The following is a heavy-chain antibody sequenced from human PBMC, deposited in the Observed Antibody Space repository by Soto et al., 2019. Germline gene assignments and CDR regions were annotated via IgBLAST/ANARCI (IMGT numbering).Heavy chain of an antibody. CDR1: GFTFSSYW. D-gene: IGHD3-10*01. CDR2: IRQDGGEK. Sequence: GGSLRLSCVVSGFTFSSYWMSWVRQAPEKGLEWVANIRQDGGEKYYVDSVEGRFTISRDNAKNSVYLQMNSLRAEDTAVYYCVRGGLTGDYWGQGTLVTVSS. CDR3: VRGGLTGDY. V-gene: IGHV3-7*01. J-gene: IGHJ4*02.